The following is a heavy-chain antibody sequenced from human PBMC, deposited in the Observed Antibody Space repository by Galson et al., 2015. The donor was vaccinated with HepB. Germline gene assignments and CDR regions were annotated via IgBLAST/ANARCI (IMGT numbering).Heavy chain of an antibody. CDR2: ISYDGSNK. V-gene: IGHV3-30*18. Sequence: SLRLSCAASGFTFSSYGMHWVRQAPGKGLEWVAVISYDGSNKYYADSVKGRFTISRDNSKNTLYLQMNSLRAEDTAVYYCAKLPATFYYDSSGYPYYFDYWGQGTLVTVSS. CDR1: GFTFSSYG. CDR3: AKLPATFYYDSSGYPYYFDY. D-gene: IGHD3-22*01. J-gene: IGHJ4*02.